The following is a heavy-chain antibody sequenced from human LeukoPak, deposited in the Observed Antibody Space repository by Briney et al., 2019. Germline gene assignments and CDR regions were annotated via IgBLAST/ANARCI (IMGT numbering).Heavy chain of an antibody. CDR1: GFTFSSYS. CDR3: ARELSYYYDSSGYIY. CDR2: ISSSSSYI. J-gene: IGHJ4*02. V-gene: IGHV3-21*01. D-gene: IGHD3-22*01. Sequence: AGGSLRLSCAASGFTFSSYSMNWVRQAPGKGLEWVSSISSSSSYIYYADSVKGRFTISRDNAKNSLYLQMNSLRAEDTAVYYCARELSYYYDSSGYIYWGQGTLVTVSS.